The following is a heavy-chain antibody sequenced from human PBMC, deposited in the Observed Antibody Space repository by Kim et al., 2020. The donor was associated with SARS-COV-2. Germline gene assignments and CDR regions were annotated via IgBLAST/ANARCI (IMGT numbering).Heavy chain of an antibody. Sequence: ASVKVSCKASGYTFTSYAMNWVRQAPGQGLEWMGWINTNTGNPTYAQGFTGRFVFSLDTSVSTAYLQISSLKAEDTAVYYCAREVRGVSIRGYGMDVWGQGTTVTVSS. J-gene: IGHJ6*02. V-gene: IGHV7-4-1*02. CDR2: INTNTGNP. CDR1: GYTFTSYA. D-gene: IGHD5-12*01. CDR3: AREVRGVSIRGYGMDV.